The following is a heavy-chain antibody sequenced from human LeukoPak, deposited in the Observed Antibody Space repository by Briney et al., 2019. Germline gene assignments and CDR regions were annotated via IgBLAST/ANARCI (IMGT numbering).Heavy chain of an antibody. D-gene: IGHD4-17*01. V-gene: IGHV4-39*07. CDR3: AKAADYGDFPGDNWFDP. Sequence: SETLSLTCTVSGGSINSSSYYWGWIRQPPGKGLEWIGSIYYSGSTYYNPSLKSRVTISVDSSKNQFSLQLSSVTAADTAVYYCAKAADYGDFPGDNWFDPWGQGTLVTVSS. CDR1: GGSINSSSYY. CDR2: IYYSGST. J-gene: IGHJ5*02.